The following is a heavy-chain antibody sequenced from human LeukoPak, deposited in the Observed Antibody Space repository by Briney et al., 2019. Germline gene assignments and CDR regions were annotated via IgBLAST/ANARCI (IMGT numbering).Heavy chain of an antibody. CDR2: ISSSSSYI. CDR1: GFTFSSYS. CDR3: AGTTVVNSVEVY. Sequence: GGSLRLSCAASGFTFSSYSMNWVRQAPGKGLEWVSSISSSSSYIYYADSVKGRFTISRDNAKNSLYLQMNSLRAEDTAVYYRAGTTVVNSVEVYWGQGTLVTVSS. J-gene: IGHJ4*02. D-gene: IGHD4-23*01. V-gene: IGHV3-21*01.